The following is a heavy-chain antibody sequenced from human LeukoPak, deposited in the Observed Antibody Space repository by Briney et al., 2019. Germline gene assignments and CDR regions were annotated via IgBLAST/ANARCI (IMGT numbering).Heavy chain of an antibody. D-gene: IGHD2-21*01. CDR3: VRRVTYPSADFDY. CDR1: GFTFSTYS. Sequence: GGSLRLSCVASGFTFSTYSMNWVRQAPGKGLEWVSYISSSSSTIYYADSVKGRFTISRDNAKNSLYLQMSSLRDEDTAVYYCVRRVTYPSADFDYWGQGTLVTVSS. J-gene: IGHJ4*02. CDR2: ISSSSSTI. V-gene: IGHV3-48*02.